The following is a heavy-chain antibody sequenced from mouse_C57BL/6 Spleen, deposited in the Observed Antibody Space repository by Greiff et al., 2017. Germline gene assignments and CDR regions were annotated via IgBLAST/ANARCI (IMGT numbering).Heavy chain of an antibody. CDR1: GYAFSSYW. J-gene: IGHJ4*01. Sequence: QVQLKQSGAELVKPGASVKISCKASGYAFSSYWMHWVKQRPGKGLEWIGQIYPGAGDTNYNGKFKGKATLTADKSSSTAYMQLSSLTSEDSAVYVCARWDYYGSSSYYYAMDYWGQGTSVTVSS. CDR3: ARWDYYGSSSYYYAMDY. CDR2: IYPGAGDT. D-gene: IGHD1-1*01. V-gene: IGHV1-80*01.